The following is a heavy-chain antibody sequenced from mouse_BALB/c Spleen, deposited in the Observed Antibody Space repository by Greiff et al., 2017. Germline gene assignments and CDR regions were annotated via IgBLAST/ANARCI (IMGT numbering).Heavy chain of an antibody. CDR3: ARGYYGYDDGREFAY. V-gene: IGHV1-14*01. J-gene: IGHJ3*01. CDR1: GYTFTSYV. D-gene: IGHD2-2*01. CDR2: INPYNDGT. Sequence: VQLKQSGPELVKPGASVKMSCKASGYTFTSYVMHWVKQKPGQGLEWIGYINPYNDGTKYNEKFKGKATLTSDKSSSTAYMELSSLTSEDSAVYYCARGYYGYDDGREFAYWGQGTLVTVSA.